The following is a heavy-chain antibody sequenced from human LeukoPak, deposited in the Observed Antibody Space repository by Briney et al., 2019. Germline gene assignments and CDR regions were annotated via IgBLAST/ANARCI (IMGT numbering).Heavy chain of an antibody. Sequence: HPGGSLRLSCAASGFSFSTYGMHWVRQAPGKGLEWVAVISYDGNNKYYADSVKGRFTISRDNSKNTLYLQMNSLRAEDTAVYYCARGYCRSTTCPGDYWGQGTLVTVSS. CDR3: ARGYCRSTTCPGDY. CDR2: ISYDGNNK. CDR1: GFSFSTYG. D-gene: IGHD2-2*01. J-gene: IGHJ4*02. V-gene: IGHV3-30*03.